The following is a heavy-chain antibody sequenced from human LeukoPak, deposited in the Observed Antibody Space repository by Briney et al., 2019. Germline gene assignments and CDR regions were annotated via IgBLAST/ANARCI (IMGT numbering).Heavy chain of an antibody. J-gene: IGHJ4*02. CDR3: ARATVAGTELFDY. CDR2: IIPIFGTA. CDR1: GGTFSSYA. D-gene: IGHD6-19*01. Sequence: PGASVKVSCKASGGTFSSYAISWVRQAPGQGLEWMGRIIPIFGTANYAQKFQGRVTITTDESTSTAYMELSSLRSEDTAVYYCARATVAGTELFDYWGQGTLVTVSS. V-gene: IGHV1-69*05.